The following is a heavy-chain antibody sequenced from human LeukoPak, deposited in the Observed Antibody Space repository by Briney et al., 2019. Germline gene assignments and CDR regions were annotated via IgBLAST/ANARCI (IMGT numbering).Heavy chain of an antibody. CDR2: ISPYNANT. CDR3: ARDLGYQLLTNHYYYGMDV. J-gene: IGHJ6*02. V-gene: IGHV1-18*01. CDR1: GYTFTTYG. D-gene: IGHD2-2*01. Sequence: ASVKVSCKTSGYTFTTYGISWVRQAPGQGLEWMGWISPYNANTNYAQKLQGRVTMTTDTSTSTAYMELRSLRSDDTAVYYCARDLGYQLLTNHYYYGMDVWGQGTTVTVSS.